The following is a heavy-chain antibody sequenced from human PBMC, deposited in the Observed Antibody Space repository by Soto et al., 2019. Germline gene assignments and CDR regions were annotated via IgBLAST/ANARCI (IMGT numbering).Heavy chain of an antibody. CDR3: ARGKYDFWDRHYYGMDV. D-gene: IGHD3-3*01. CDR2: IIPIFGTA. J-gene: IGHJ6*02. V-gene: IGHV1-69*13. CDR1: GGTFSSYA. Sequence: ASVKVSCKASGGTFSSYAISWVRQAPGQGLEWMGGIIPIFGTANYAQKFQGRVTITADESTSTAYMELSSLRAEDTAVYYCARGKYDFWDRHYYGMDVWGQGTTVTVSS.